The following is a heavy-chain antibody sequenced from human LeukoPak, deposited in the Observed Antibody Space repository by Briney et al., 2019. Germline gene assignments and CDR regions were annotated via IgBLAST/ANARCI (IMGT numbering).Heavy chain of an antibody. D-gene: IGHD3-22*01. V-gene: IGHV3-66*01. CDR2: IYSGGST. CDR3: ARDPTCYYDSSGYRAY. J-gene: IGHJ4*02. Sequence: GGSLRLSCAASGFTVSSNYMSWVRQAPGKGLEWVSVIYSGGSTYYADSVKGRFTISRDNSKNTLYLQMNSLRAEDTAVYYCARDPTCYYDSSGYRAYWGQGTLVTVSS. CDR1: GFTVSSNY.